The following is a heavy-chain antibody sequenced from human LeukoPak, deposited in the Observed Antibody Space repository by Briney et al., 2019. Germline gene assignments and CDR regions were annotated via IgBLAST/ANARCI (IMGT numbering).Heavy chain of an antibody. CDR2: ISSSSSTI. CDR3: ARENGKADYYDSSGYYTPAYYFDY. J-gene: IGHJ4*02. CDR1: GFTFSSYS. V-gene: IGHV3-48*04. Sequence: GGSLRLSCAASGFTFSSYSMNWVRQAPGKGLEWVSYISSSSSTIYYADSVKGRFTISRDNAKNSLYLQMNSLRAEDTAVYYCARENGKADYYDSSGYYTPAYYFDYWGQGTLVTVSS. D-gene: IGHD3-22*01.